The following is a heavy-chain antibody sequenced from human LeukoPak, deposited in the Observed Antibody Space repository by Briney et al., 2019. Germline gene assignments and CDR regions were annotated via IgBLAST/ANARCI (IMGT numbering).Heavy chain of an antibody. J-gene: IGHJ4*02. V-gene: IGHV3-48*03. Sequence: GGSLRLSCAASGFTFSSYEMNWVRQAPGKGLEWVSYISSSGSTIYYADSVKGRFTISRDNAKNSLYLQMSSLRAEDTAVYYCARVDVGSSWYIDYWGQGTLVTVSS. CDR2: ISSSGSTI. D-gene: IGHD6-13*01. CDR1: GFTFSSYE. CDR3: ARVDVGSSWYIDY.